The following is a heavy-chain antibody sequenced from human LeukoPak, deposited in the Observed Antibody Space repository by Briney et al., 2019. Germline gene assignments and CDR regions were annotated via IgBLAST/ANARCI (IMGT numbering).Heavy chain of an antibody. J-gene: IGHJ5*01. CDR2: IDPSDSYT. CDR3: ARPHPPLDLFDS. Sequence: GESLKISCKGSGYSFTSYWISWVRQMPGKGLEWMGRIDPSDSYTNYSPSFQGHITISADKSISTAYLQWGSLKASDTAMYYCARPHPPLDLFDSWGQGTLVTVSS. CDR1: GYSFTSYW. V-gene: IGHV5-10-1*01.